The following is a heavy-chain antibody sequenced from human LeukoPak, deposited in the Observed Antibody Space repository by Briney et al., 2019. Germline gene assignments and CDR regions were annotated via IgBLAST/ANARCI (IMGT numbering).Heavy chain of an antibody. D-gene: IGHD4-17*01. Sequence: GGSLRLSCAASGFTFSSHAMNWVRQAPGKGLEWVSSIGGIGASTYYADSVKGRFTISRDNSKNTLYLQMNSLRGEDTALYYCAKSAYGDYVNWFDPWGQGILVIVSP. CDR2: IGGIGAST. CDR1: GFTFSSHA. CDR3: AKSAYGDYVNWFDP. V-gene: IGHV3-23*01. J-gene: IGHJ5*02.